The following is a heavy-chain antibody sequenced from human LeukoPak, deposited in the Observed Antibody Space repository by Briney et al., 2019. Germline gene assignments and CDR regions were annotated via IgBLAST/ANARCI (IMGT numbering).Heavy chain of an antibody. CDR3: ARQESGPYHYMDV. J-gene: IGHJ6*03. Sequence: PSETLSLTCTVSGASISSYYWTWIRQAPGKGLEWLGYVYYSVSTNYNPSLKSRVSISQDTSKNQVSLTLNSVTAADTAVYYCARQESGPYHYMDVWGRGTAVTVSS. CDR1: GASISSYY. D-gene: IGHD3-3*01. CDR2: VYYSVST. V-gene: IGHV4-59*08.